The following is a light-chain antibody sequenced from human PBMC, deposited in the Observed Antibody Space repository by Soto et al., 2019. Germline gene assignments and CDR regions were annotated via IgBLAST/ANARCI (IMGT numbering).Light chain of an antibody. V-gene: IGKV1-13*02. CDR2: DAS. CDR1: QGSARA. CDR3: QQFSTFPVT. J-gene: IGKJ4*02. Sequence: AIQLTQSPSSLSASIGDRVTITCRASQGSARALAWYQQKPGKPPSLLIYDASTPESGVPSRFSGSGSETHFTLTINSLQADDFATYYCQQFSTFPVTFGGGTKVDIK.